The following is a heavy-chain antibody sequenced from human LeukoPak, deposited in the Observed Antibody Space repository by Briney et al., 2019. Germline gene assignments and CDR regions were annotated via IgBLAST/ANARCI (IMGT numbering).Heavy chain of an antibody. V-gene: IGHV1-69*04. J-gene: IGHJ4*02. CDR1: GGTFSSYA. CDR2: IIPILGIA. CDR3: ARSHFGEGTMVRGVIITAFDY. Sequence: SVKVSCKASGGTFSSYAISWVRQAPGQGLEWMGRIIPILGIANYAQKFQGRVTITADKSTSTAYMELSSLRSEDTAVYYCARSHFGEGTMVRGVIITAFDYWGQGTLVTVSS. D-gene: IGHD3-10*01.